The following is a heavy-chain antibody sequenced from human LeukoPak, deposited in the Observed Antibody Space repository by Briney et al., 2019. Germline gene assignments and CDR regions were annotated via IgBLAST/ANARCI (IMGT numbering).Heavy chain of an antibody. V-gene: IGHV4-31*03. D-gene: IGHD1-20*01. CDR1: SGSLTSGGYY. CDR2: VYFSGST. CDR3: AREGRNNWNEFDY. J-gene: IGHJ4*02. Sequence: SETLSLACTVASGSLTSGGYYCSWVRQHPGKGLEWFGYVYFSGSTYYKPSLKSRVTISVDTSKNQFSLKLSSVTAADTAVYYCAREGRNNWNEFDYWGQGTLVPVSS.